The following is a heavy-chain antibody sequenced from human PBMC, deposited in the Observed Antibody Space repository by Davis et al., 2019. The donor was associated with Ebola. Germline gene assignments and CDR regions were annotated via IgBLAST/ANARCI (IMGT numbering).Heavy chain of an antibody. D-gene: IGHD6-19*01. CDR2: INSDGSST. J-gene: IGHJ2*01. Sequence: HTGGSLRLSCAASGFTFSSYWMHWVRQAPGKGLVWVSRINSDGSSTSYADSVKGRFTISRDNSKNTLYLQMNSLRAEDTAVYYCARARWLVGWYFDLWGRGTLVTVSS. CDR3: ARARWLVGWYFDL. CDR1: GFTFSSYW. V-gene: IGHV3-74*01.